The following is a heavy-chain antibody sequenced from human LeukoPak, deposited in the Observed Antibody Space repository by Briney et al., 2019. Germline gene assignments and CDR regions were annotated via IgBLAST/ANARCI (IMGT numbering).Heavy chain of an antibody. Sequence: SETLSLTCTVSGGSINTFDYYFGWIRQPPGEGLEWIGHIYYTGSTYSNPSLKRRVSISIDTSKNQFSLNLTSVTVADTAVYYCARVRSFGVVIEAWGQGTLVTVSA. CDR3: ARVRSFGVVIEA. CDR2: IYYTGST. J-gene: IGHJ5*02. V-gene: IGHV4-30-4*08. D-gene: IGHD3-3*01. CDR1: GGSINTFDYY.